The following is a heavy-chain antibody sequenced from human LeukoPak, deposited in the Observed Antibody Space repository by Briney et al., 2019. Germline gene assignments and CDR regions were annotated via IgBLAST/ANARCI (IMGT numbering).Heavy chain of an antibody. CDR3: ARDLLGDYGTFDI. CDR2: VYNTGGT. D-gene: IGHD4-17*01. V-gene: IGHV4-4*07. J-gene: IGHJ3*02. Sequence: SETLSLTCTVSGGSITTHYWSWIRQPAGREVEWIWRVYNTGGTKYNPSLESRVTMSVDTSSNRFSLRLRSVTAADTAVYYCARDLLGDYGTFDIWGQGAMVTVSS. CDR1: GGSITTHY.